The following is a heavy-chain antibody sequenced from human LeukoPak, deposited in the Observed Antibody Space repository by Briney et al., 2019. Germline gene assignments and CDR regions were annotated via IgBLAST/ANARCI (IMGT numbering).Heavy chain of an antibody. V-gene: IGHV1-18*01. Sequence: ASVKVSCKASGYTFTSYGISWVRQAPGQGLEWMGWISAYNGNTNYAQKLQGRVTMTTDTSTSTAYMELRSLRSDDTAVYYCATILQYYYDSSGPCFFDYWGQGTLVTVSS. D-gene: IGHD3-22*01. CDR1: GYTFTSYG. CDR2: ISAYNGNT. J-gene: IGHJ4*02. CDR3: ATILQYYYDSSGPCFFDY.